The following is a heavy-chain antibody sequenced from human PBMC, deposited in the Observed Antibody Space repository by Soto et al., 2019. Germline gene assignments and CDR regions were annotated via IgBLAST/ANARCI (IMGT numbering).Heavy chain of an antibody. D-gene: IGHD6-13*01. CDR1: GLTFSSYG. J-gene: IGHJ4*02. CDR3: AKDQSYSSSWHDY. Sequence: EVQLLESGGGLVQPGGSLRLSCAVSGLTFSSYGMSWVRQAPGKGLEWVSSIRGSGGSTYSADSVKGRFTISRDNSKNTLYLQMNSLRAEDTAVYYCAKDQSYSSSWHDYWGQGTLVTVSS. V-gene: IGHV3-23*01. CDR2: IRGSGGST.